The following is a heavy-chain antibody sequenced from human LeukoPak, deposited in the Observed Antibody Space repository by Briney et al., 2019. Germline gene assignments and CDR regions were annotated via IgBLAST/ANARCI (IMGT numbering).Heavy chain of an antibody. CDR2: INSDGSST. CDR3: ARDYHSSFDY. CDR1: GFTFSSYS. J-gene: IGHJ4*02. D-gene: IGHD2-21*01. V-gene: IGHV3-74*01. Sequence: PGGSLRLSCAASGFTFSSYSMNWVRQAPGKGLEWVSRINSDGSSTSYADSVKGRFTISRDNAKNTLYLQMNSLRAEDTAVYYCARDYHSSFDYWGQGTLVTVSS.